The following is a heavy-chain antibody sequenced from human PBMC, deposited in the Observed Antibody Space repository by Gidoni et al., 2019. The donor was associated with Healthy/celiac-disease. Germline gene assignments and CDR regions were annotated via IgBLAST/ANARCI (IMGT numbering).Heavy chain of an antibody. CDR1: GGSISSSSYY. J-gene: IGHJ5*02. V-gene: IGHV4-39*01. CDR3: ARTGGGGPFDP. CDR2: INYSGST. Sequence: QLQLQESGPGLVKPSETLSLTCTVSGGSISSSSYYWGWLRQPPGKGLEWIGSINYSGSTYYNPSLKSRVTISVDTSKNQFSLKLSSVTAADTAVYYCARTGGGGPFDPWGQGTLVTVSS. D-gene: IGHD3-10*01.